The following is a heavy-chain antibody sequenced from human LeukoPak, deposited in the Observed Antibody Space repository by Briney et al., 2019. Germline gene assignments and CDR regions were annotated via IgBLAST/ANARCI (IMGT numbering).Heavy chain of an antibody. CDR2: IFSHGET. CDR3: ARDPPAVSINTYA. Sequence: GGSLRLSCAASGLTVGNNYMNWVRQAPGKGLEWVSLIFSHGETSYADSVKGRFAISRDNSKNTLYLQMNGLRVEDTAVYYCARDPPAVSINTYAWGQGTLVTVSS. D-gene: IGHD2-8*01. V-gene: IGHV3-66*01. J-gene: IGHJ4*02. CDR1: GLTVGNNY.